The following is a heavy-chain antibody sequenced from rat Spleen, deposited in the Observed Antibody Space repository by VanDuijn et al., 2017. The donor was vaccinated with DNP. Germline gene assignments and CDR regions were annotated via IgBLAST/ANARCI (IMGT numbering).Heavy chain of an antibody. V-gene: IGHV5-7*01. CDR3: TRGGTYYFDY. J-gene: IGHJ2*01. CDR1: GFTFSDYN. CDR2: IFYDGSRT. Sequence: EVQLVESGGGLVQPGRSLKLSCTASGFTFSDYNMAWVRQAPKKGLEGVATIFYDGSRTYYRDSVRGRFTVSRDDATSTLYLQMDSLRSEDTATYYCTRGGTYYFDYWGQGVMVTVSS.